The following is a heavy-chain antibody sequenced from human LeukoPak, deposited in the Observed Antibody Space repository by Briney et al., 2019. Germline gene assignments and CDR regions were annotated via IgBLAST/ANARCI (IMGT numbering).Heavy chain of an antibody. Sequence: SETLSLTCTVSGGSISSSSYYWGWIRQPPGKGLEWIGSIYYSGSTYYNPSLKSRVTISVDTSKNQFSLKLSSVTAADTAVYYCARLRMVRGVKKPYYYYYMDVWGKGTTVTISS. CDR2: IYYSGST. CDR1: GGSISSSSYY. V-gene: IGHV4-39*01. J-gene: IGHJ6*03. CDR3: ARLRMVRGVKKPYYYYYMDV. D-gene: IGHD3-10*01.